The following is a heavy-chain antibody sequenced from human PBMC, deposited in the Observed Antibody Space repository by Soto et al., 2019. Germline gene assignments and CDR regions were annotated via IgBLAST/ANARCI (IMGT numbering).Heavy chain of an antibody. CDR1: GYTFTGQY. V-gene: IGHV1-2*04. D-gene: IGHD2-2*01. CDR3: VRGYCSSTICHFDY. CDR2: INPNSGGT. Sequence: QVQLVQSGAEVKKPGASMKVSCKASGYTFTGQYIHWVRQAPGQGLEWMGWINPNSGGTNYAQKSPGWVTMTRDTSISTAYMELSRLRSDHTAVYYCVRGYCSSTICHFDYWGQGTLVTVSS. J-gene: IGHJ4*02.